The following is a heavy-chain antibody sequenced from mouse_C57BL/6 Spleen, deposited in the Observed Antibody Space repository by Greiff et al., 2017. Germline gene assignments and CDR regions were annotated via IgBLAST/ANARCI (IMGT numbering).Heavy chain of an antibody. D-gene: IGHD2-4*01. Sequence: VQLQQPGAELVKPGASVKMSCKASGYTFTSYWITWVKQRPGQGLEWIGDIYPGSGSTNYNEKFKSKATLTVDTSSSTAYMQLSSLTSEDSAVYYCARVGTMITTVYFDYWGQGTTLTVSS. CDR1: GYTFTSYW. V-gene: IGHV1-55*01. J-gene: IGHJ2*01. CDR2: IYPGSGST. CDR3: ARVGTMITTVYFDY.